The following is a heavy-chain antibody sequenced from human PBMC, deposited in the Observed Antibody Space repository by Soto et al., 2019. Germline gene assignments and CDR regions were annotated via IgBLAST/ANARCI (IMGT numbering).Heavy chain of an antibody. Sequence: SETLSLTCTVSGDSISNGDYYWSWIRQPPGRGLEWIGYIDSSGSTYYNPSLKSRLTMSVDMSKNQFSLRLTSVTAADTAVYYCASRYLYWGQGLVVTRLL. J-gene: IGHJ4*02. V-gene: IGHV4-30-4*01. CDR1: GDSISNGDYY. CDR2: IDSSGST. D-gene: IGHD3-16*02. CDR3: ASRYLY.